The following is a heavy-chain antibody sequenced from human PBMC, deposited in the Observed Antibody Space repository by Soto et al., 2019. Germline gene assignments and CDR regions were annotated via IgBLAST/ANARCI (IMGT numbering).Heavy chain of an antibody. CDR1: GGSISSGGYS. CDR3: ARASYSGYMASWFDP. V-gene: IGHV4-30-2*01. CDR2: IYHSGST. Sequence: SETLSLTCAVSGGSISSGGYSWSWIRQPPGKGLEWIGYIYHSGSTYYNPSLKSRVTISVDRSKNQFSLKLSSVTAADTAVYYCARASYSGYMASWFDPWGQGTLVTVS. D-gene: IGHD5-12*01. J-gene: IGHJ5*02.